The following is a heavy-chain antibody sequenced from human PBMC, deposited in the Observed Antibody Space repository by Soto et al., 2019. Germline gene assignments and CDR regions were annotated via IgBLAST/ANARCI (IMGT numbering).Heavy chain of an antibody. CDR2: IYYSGST. V-gene: IGHV4-39*01. CDR1: GGSISSSSYY. D-gene: IGHD3-10*01. Sequence: PSETLSLTCTVSGGSISSSSYYWGWIRQPPGKGLEWIGSIYYSGSTYYNPSLKSRVTISVDTSKNQFSLKLSSVTAADTAVYYCERLNWFGESFDYCRQGTLVTVSS. CDR3: ERLNWFGESFDY. J-gene: IGHJ4*02.